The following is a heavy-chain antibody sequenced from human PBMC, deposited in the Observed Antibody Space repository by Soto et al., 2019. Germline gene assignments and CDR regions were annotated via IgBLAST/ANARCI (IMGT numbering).Heavy chain of an antibody. D-gene: IGHD2-15*01. CDR1: GGSISSGDYS. Sequence: PSETLSLTGTVSGGSISSGDYSWSRIRQAPGKGPEWIGYIYYSGSTYYNPSLKRRATISVDTSKNQFSLKLSSVTAADTAVYYCGRYAREDIVVGVPYLVYWGQGTLVTVSS. CDR3: GRYAREDIVVGVPYLVY. V-gene: IGHV4-30-4*01. CDR2: IYYSGST. J-gene: IGHJ1*01.